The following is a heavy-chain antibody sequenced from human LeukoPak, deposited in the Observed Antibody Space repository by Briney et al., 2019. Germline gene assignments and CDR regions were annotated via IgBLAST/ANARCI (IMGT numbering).Heavy chain of an antibody. D-gene: IGHD1-26*01. V-gene: IGHV1-3*01. CDR3: ARDGGSSAAFPFDY. CDR1: GYTFTSYA. J-gene: IGHJ4*02. Sequence: ASVKVSRKASGYTFTSYAMHWVRQAPGQRLEWMGWINAGNGNTKYSQKFQGRVTITRDTSASTAYMELSSLRSEDTAVYYCARDGGSSAAFPFDYWGQGTLVTVSS. CDR2: INAGNGNT.